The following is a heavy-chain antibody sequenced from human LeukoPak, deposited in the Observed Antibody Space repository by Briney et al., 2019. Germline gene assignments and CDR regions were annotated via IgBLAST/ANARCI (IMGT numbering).Heavy chain of an antibody. Sequence: SETLSLTCNVSGGSISNYCWSWIRQPPGKGLEWIGYISNSGSTNYNPSLKSRVTISLDTSKNQFSLKLNSVTAADAAVYYCARQGSGGRAFDIWGQGTMVTVSS. V-gene: IGHV4-59*08. J-gene: IGHJ3*02. CDR2: ISNSGST. CDR3: ARQGSGGRAFDI. CDR1: GGSISNYC. D-gene: IGHD3-16*01.